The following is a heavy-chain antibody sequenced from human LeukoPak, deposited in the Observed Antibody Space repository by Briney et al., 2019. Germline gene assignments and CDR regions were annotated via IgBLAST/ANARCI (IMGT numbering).Heavy chain of an antibody. J-gene: IGHJ3*02. CDR1: GGSISSGSYY. CDR3: ARGGGYPRRTRAFDI. Sequence: SQTLSLTCTVSGGSISSGSYYWSWIRQPAGKGLEWIGRIYTSGSTNFNPSLKSRVTISVDTSKNQFSLKLSSVTAADTAVYYCARGGGYPRRTRAFDIWGQGTMVTVSS. CDR2: IYTSGST. V-gene: IGHV4-61*02. D-gene: IGHD2-15*01.